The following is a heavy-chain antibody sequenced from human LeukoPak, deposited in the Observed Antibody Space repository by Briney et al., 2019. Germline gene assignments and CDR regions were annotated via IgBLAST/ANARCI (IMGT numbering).Heavy chain of an antibody. Sequence: SETLSLTCTVSGGSISSHFWSWIRQPPGKGLEWIGYTSYSGSTNYNPSLKSRVTISVDTSKNQFSLKLSSVTAADTAVYYCARSQGGIVVVTAPFDYWGQGTLVTVSS. V-gene: IGHV4-59*11. CDR1: GGSISSHF. D-gene: IGHD2-21*02. J-gene: IGHJ4*02. CDR3: ARSQGGIVVVTAPFDY. CDR2: TSYSGST.